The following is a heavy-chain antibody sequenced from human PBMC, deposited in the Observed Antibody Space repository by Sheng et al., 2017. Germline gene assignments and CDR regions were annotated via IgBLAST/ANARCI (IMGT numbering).Heavy chain of an antibody. J-gene: IGHJ4*02. Sequence: QVQLQQWGAGLLKPSETLSLTCAVYGGSFSGYYWSWIRQPPGKGLEWIGEINHSGSTNYNPSLKSRVTISVDTSKNQFSLKLSSVTAADTAVYYCARRFLVGAVPFDYWGQGTPGHRLL. CDR2: INHSGST. V-gene: IGHV4-34*01. D-gene: IGHD1-26*01. CDR1: GGSFSGYY. CDR3: ARRFLVGAVPFDY.